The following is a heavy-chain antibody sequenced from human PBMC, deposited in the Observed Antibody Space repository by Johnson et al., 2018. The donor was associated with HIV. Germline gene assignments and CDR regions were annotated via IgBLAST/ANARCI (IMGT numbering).Heavy chain of an antibody. CDR1: GFTFSNYD. CDR2: IGTSGDT. J-gene: IGHJ3*02. V-gene: IGHV3-13*01. Sequence: VQLVESGGGLVQAGGSLRLSCGASGFTFSNYDMHWVRQATGKGLEWVSGIGTSGDTYYPGSVKGRFTISRETAKNSLYLQMNSLRVGDTAVYYCAKDWSVLEWLSLHAFDIWGQGTMVTVSS. CDR3: AKDWSVLEWLSLHAFDI. D-gene: IGHD3-3*01.